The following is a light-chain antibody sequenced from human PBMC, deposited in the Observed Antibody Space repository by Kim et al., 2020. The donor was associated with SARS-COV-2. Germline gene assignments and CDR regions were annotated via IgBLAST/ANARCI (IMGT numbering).Light chain of an antibody. V-gene: IGKV3-15*01. Sequence: EIVMTQSPATLSVSLGERVTLSCRARQSVSSSLAWYQQKPGQAPRLLIYGASTRATGIPARFSGSGSGTEFTLTISSLQSEDFAVYYCQQYNNWWTFGQGTKVEIK. CDR1: QSVSSS. CDR3: QQYNNWWT. J-gene: IGKJ1*01. CDR2: GAS.